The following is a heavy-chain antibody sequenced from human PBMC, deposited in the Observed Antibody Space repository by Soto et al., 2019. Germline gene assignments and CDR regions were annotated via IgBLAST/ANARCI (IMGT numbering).Heavy chain of an antibody. Sequence: GGSLRLSCAASGFTFDTYALNWVRQAPGKGLEWVSAIGSSGSTYYADSVKGRFTISRDTPKKTLYLQMNSLRVEDTAKYYCAKGFRSLEWYSLAPFDYWGQGA. V-gene: IGHV3-23*01. CDR1: GFTFDTYA. CDR3: AKGFRSLEWYSLAPFDY. D-gene: IGHD3-3*01. CDR2: IGSSGST. J-gene: IGHJ4*02.